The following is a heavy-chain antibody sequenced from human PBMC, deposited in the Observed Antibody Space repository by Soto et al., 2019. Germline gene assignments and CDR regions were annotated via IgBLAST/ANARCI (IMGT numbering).Heavy chain of an antibody. D-gene: IGHD1-26*01. CDR2: INPNSGGT. V-gene: IGHV1-2*02. CDR3: ARRSGTYSDFYE. J-gene: IGHJ4*01. CDR1: GYTFTAYC. Sequence: SVQVSCTASGYTFTAYCVHWVRQAPGQGLEWMGWINPNSGGTNYAQRFQGRVAMTTDTSTNTAYMELNSLKSDDTALYFCARRSGTYSDFYECGQGNQVTVSS.